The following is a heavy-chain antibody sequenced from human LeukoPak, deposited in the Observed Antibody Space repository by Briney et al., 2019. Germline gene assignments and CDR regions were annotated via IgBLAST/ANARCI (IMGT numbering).Heavy chain of an antibody. CDR1: GYNFFTYG. Sequence: ASVKVSCKSSGYNFFTYGITWVRQAPGQGLEGMGGIIPIYGTANYAQKFQGRVTMTRDTSISTAYMELSRLRSDDTAVYYCATSRKYYYDSSGYSSSDAFDIWGQGTMVTVSS. D-gene: IGHD3-22*01. CDR2: IIPIYGTA. J-gene: IGHJ3*02. V-gene: IGHV1-18*01. CDR3: ATSRKYYYDSSGYSSSDAFDI.